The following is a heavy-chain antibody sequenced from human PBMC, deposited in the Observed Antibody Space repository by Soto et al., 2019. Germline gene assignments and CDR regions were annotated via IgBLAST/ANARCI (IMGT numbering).Heavy chain of an antibody. CDR1: GFTFSDHY. Sequence: EVQLVESGGGLVQPGGSLRLSCAASGFTFSDHYMDWVRQAPGKGLEWVGRTRNKANSYTTEYAASVKGRFTISRDDSKNSLYLQMNSLKTEDTAVYYCARVPSGSYSYYFDYWGQGTLVTVSS. CDR2: TRNKANSYTT. J-gene: IGHJ4*02. D-gene: IGHD1-26*01. CDR3: ARVPSGSYSYYFDY. V-gene: IGHV3-72*01.